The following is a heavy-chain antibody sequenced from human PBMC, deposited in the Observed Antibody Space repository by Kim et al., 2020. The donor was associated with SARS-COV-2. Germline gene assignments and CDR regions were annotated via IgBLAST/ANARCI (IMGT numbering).Heavy chain of an antibody. D-gene: IGHD6-25*01. CDR1: GYTFTGYY. J-gene: IGHJ3*02. V-gene: IGHV1-2*05. Sequence: ASVKVSCKASGYTFTGYYLHWVRQAPGQGLEWMGRINPNSGGTTYAQKFQGRVTMTRDTSISTAYMDLRRLRSDDTVVYYCARGAAIVRVDHDAFDIWGQGTVVTVSS. CDR2: INPNSGGT. CDR3: ARGAAIVRVDHDAFDI.